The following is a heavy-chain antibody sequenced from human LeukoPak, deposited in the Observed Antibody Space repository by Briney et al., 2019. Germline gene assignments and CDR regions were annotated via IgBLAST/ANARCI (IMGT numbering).Heavy chain of an antibody. J-gene: IGHJ4*02. CDR3: ARDPSRDGYNYGDY. CDR1: GGTFSSYA. D-gene: IGHD5-24*01. CDR2: ITPIFGTA. Sequence: SVKVSYKASGGTFSSYAISWVRQAPGQGLEWMGGITPIFGTANYAQKFQGRVTITADESTSTAYMELSSLRSEDTAVYYCARDPSRDGYNYGDYWGQGTLVTVSS. V-gene: IGHV1-69*13.